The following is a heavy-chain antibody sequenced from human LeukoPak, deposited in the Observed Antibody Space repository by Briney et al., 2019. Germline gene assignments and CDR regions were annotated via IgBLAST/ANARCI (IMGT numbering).Heavy chain of an antibody. CDR3: ARVSGQLDPSYYYYYYMDV. D-gene: IGHD6-6*01. V-gene: IGHV3-20*04. Sequence: GGSLRLSCAASGFTFDDYGMSWVRQAPGKGLEWVSGINWNGGSTGYADSVKGRFTISRDNAKNSLYLQMNSLRAEDTALYYCARVSGQLDPSYYYYYYMDVWGKGTTVTVSS. J-gene: IGHJ6*03. CDR2: INWNGGST. CDR1: GFTFDDYG.